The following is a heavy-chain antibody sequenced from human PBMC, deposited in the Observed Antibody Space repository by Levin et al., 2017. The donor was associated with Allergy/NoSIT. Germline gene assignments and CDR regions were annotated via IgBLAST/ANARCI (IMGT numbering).Heavy chain of an antibody. V-gene: IGHV4-34*01. Sequence: PSETLSLTCAVYGASFSGHYWTWIRQPPGEGLEWIGEINDSEKRSYNPSLKSRVTILLDTSKTQFSLKLTSVTAADTAMYYCARLDPNNWFDPWGQGTLVTVSS. CDR1: GASFSGHY. CDR2: INDSEKR. J-gene: IGHJ5*02. CDR3: ARLDPNNWFDP.